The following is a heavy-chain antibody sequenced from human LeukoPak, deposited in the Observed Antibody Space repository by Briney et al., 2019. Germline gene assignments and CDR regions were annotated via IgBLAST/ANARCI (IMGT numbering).Heavy chain of an antibody. CDR3: ARTGDPLYYYGSGTYPKPGGPPDY. D-gene: IGHD3-10*01. J-gene: IGHJ4*02. CDR2: ISHDGSRK. V-gene: IGHV3-30*04. CDR1: GFRFSSHA. Sequence: GGSLRLSCVASGFRFSSHAMSWVRQAPGKGLKWVAVISHDGSRKYYADSVKGRFTVSRGNSKNTLYLQMNSLRPEDTAVYYCARTGDPLYYYGSGTYPKPGGPPDYWGQGTLVTVSS.